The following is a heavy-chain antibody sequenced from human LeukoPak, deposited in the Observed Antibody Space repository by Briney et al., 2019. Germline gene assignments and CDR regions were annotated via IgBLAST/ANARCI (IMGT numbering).Heavy chain of an antibody. J-gene: IGHJ6*02. CDR1: AFTFSNFW. V-gene: IGHV3-74*01. Sequence: GGSLRLSGAASAFTFSNFWMHWVRQAPGKGLVWVALIYGDGSFTRYADSVKGRFTISRDNAKNTVYLQMNSLRAEDTAMYYCARANYYGMDVWGQGTTVTVSS. CDR2: IYGDGSFT. CDR3: ARANYYGMDV.